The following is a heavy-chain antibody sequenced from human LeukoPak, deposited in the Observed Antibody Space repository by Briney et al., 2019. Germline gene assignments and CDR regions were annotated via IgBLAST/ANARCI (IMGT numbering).Heavy chain of an antibody. J-gene: IGHJ4*02. D-gene: IGHD6-13*01. CDR3: ARGYSSSWYYFDY. CDR1: GFTFSIYA. V-gene: IGHV3-23*01. CDR2: ISSSGGST. Sequence: GGSLRLSCAASGFTFSIYAMSWVRQAPGKGLEWVSAISSSGGSTYYADSVKGRFTISRDNSKNTLYLQMNSLRAEDTAVYYCARGYSSSWYYFDYWGQGTLVTISS.